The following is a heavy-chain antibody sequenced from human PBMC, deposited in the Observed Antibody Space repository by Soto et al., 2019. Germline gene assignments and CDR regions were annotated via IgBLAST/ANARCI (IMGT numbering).Heavy chain of an antibody. V-gene: IGHV3-33*01. CDR3: ARDLHDTSGYYSYHFDY. CDR2: IWYDGSNK. CDR1: GFTFSSYG. J-gene: IGHJ4*02. Sequence: QVQLVESGGGVVQPGRSLRLSCAVSGFTFSSYGMHWVRQAPGKGLEWVAIIWYDGSNKYNADSVKGRFTISRDNSKNTLYLQMNSLRAEDTAVYYCARDLHDTSGYYSYHFDYWGQGTLVTVSS. D-gene: IGHD3-22*01.